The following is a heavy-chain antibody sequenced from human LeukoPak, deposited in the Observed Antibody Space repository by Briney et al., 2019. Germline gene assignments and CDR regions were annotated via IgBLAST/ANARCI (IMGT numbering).Heavy chain of an antibody. V-gene: IGHV1-18*01. D-gene: IGHD2-15*01. CDR1: GYTFTTYG. CDR3: ARVLCSGGSCNSGGGY. CDR2: ISGYNGNT. J-gene: IGHJ4*02. Sequence: ASVKVSCKASGYTFTTYGITWVRQAPGQGLEWMGWISGYNGNTNYAQRLQGRVTMTTDTSTNTAYMELRSLRSDDTAVYYCARVLCSGGSCNSGGGYWGQGTLVTVSS.